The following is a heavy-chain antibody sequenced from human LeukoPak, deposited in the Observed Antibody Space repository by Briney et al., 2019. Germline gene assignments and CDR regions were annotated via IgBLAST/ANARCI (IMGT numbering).Heavy chain of an antibody. D-gene: IGHD4-17*01. CDR1: GFTFSSYG. J-gene: IGHJ4*02. V-gene: IGHV3-30*18. CDR3: AKAMDYGDYGPDY. Sequence: GGSLRLSCAASGFTFSSYGMHWVRQAPGKGLEWVAVILYDGSNKYYADSVKGRFTISRDNSKNTLYLQMNSLRAEDTAVYYCAKAMDYGDYGPDYWGQGTLVTVSS. CDR2: ILYDGSNK.